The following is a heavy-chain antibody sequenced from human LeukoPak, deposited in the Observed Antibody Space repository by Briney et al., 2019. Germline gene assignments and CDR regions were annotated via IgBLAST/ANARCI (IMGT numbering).Heavy chain of an antibody. J-gene: IGHJ4*02. CDR1: GFIFSDYW. D-gene: IGHD3-16*01. V-gene: IGHV3-74*01. Sequence: AGGSLSLSCAASGFIFSDYWMHWVRHGPGKGLVWVSRIKSDGSSTSYAESVKGRFTISRDNAKNTVYVHMNSLRDEDTAVYYCARGGRYAYFLDYWGQGTLVTVSS. CDR2: IKSDGSST. CDR3: ARGGRYAYFLDY.